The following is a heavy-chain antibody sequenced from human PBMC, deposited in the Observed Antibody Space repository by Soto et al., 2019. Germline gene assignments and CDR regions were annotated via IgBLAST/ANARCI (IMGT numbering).Heavy chain of an antibody. CDR3: AKACSSGWYGVYDAFDI. Sequence: GGSLRLSCAASGFTFSSYAMSWVRQAPGKGLEWVSAISGSGGSTYYADSVKGRFTISRDNSKNTLYLQMNSLRAEDTAVYYCAKACSSGWYGVYDAFDIWGQGTMVTVSS. CDR2: ISGSGGST. J-gene: IGHJ3*02. CDR1: GFTFSSYA. D-gene: IGHD6-19*01. V-gene: IGHV3-23*01.